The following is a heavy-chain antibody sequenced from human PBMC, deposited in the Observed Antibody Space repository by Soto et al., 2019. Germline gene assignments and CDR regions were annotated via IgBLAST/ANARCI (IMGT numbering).Heavy chain of an antibody. CDR3: AKDFKVSGSHYGTLNYYYGMDV. CDR2: ISYDGYLK. J-gene: IGHJ6*02. CDR1: GFTFSTYG. D-gene: IGHD3-10*01. V-gene: IGHV3-30*18. Sequence: PGGSLRLSCAASGFTFSTYGMQWVRQAPGKGLEWVAVISYDGYLKYYVDAVKGRFTVARGNSKNTLFLEMNSLRVEDTAVYFCAKDFKVSGSHYGTLNYYYGMDVWGQGTTVTVSS.